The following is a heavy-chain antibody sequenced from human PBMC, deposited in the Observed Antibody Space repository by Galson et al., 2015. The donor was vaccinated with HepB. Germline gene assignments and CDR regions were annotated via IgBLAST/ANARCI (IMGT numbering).Heavy chain of an antibody. CDR2: ISAYNGNT. J-gene: IGHJ5*02. CDR1: GYTFTSYG. Sequence: SVKVSCKASGYTFTSYGISWVRQAPGQGLEWMGWISAYNGNTNYAQKLQGRVTMTTDTSTSTAYMELRSLRSDDTAVYYCARSPRGELVEPQGFDPWGQGTLVTVSS. CDR3: ARSPRGELVEPQGFDP. V-gene: IGHV1-18*01. D-gene: IGHD3-10*01.